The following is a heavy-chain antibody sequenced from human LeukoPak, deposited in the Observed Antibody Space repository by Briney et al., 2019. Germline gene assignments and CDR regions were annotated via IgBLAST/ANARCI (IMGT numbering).Heavy chain of an antibody. CDR3: ARFTVTTPYYFDY. CDR2: INTNTGNP. D-gene: IGHD4-17*01. J-gene: IGHJ4*02. Sequence: ASVEVSCKASGYTFTRYAVNWVRQAPGQGLDWMGWINTNTGNPTYARGFTGRFVFSLDTSVSTAYLQISSLKAEDTAVYYCARFTVTTPYYFDYWGQGTLVTVSS. V-gene: IGHV7-4-1*02. CDR1: GYTFTRYA.